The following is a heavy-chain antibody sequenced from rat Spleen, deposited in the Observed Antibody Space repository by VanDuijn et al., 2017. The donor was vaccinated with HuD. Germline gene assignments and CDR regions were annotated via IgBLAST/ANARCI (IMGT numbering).Heavy chain of an antibody. D-gene: IGHD4-6*01. J-gene: IGHJ2*01. Sequence: HKLSCAASGFSFSSFAMAWVRQAPKKGLEWVATINYDGRSTFYRDSVRDRFTISRDNAKSTLYLQMNNLRSEDTATYYCARGTYFRHWGQGVMVTVSS. CDR1: GFSFSSFA. CDR2: INYDGRST. V-gene: IGHV5-17*01. CDR3: ARGTYFRH.